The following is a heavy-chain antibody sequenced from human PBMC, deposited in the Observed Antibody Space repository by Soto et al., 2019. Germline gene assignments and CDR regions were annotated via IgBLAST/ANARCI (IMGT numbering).Heavy chain of an antibody. CDR1: GYTFTSYG. V-gene: IGHV1-18*01. D-gene: IGHD2-21*02. CDR3: ARDRGNSVAFDI. CDR2: ISAYNGNT. J-gene: IGHJ3*02. Sequence: ASVKVSCKASGYTFTSYGISWVRQAPGQGLEWMGWISAYNGNTNYAQKLQGRVTMTRDTSTSTAYMELSSLRSEDTAVYYCARDRGNSVAFDIWGQGTMVTVSS.